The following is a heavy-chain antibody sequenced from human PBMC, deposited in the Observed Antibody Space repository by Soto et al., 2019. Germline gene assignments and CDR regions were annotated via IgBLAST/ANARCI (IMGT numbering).Heavy chain of an antibody. CDR3: ARGIAAAARAAFDI. CDR1: GGSISSRSYY. Sequence: SETLSLTCTVSGGSISSRSYYWGWIRQPPGKGLEWIGSIYYSGSTYYNPSLKSRVTISVDTSKNQFSLKLSSVTAADTAVYYCARGIAAAARAAFDIWGQGTMVTVSS. D-gene: IGHD6-13*01. CDR2: IYYSGST. J-gene: IGHJ3*02. V-gene: IGHV4-39*01.